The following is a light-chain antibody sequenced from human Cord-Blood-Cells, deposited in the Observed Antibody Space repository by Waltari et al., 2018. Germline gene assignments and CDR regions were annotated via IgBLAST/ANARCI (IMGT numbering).Light chain of an antibody. CDR1: QSISSY. J-gene: IGKJ2*01. CDR3: QQSYSTPRT. Sequence: DIKMTQSPSSRSASVGDRVTTTCRASQSISSYLNWYQQKPVQATKLMIYAASSLRSGVPSRFSGSGSGTDFTLTISRLQPEDFATYYCQQSYSTPRTFRQGTKLEIK. V-gene: IGKV1-39*01. CDR2: AAS.